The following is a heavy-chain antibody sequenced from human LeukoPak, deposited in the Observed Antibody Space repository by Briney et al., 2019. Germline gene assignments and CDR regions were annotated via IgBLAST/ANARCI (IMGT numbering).Heavy chain of an antibody. J-gene: IGHJ6*03. CDR2: INTDGSST. CDR1: GFTFSSYW. Sequence: GGSLRLSFAASGFTFSSYWMHWVRQAPGKGLVWVSRINTDGSSTSYADSVKGRFTISRDNAKNTLYLQMNSLRAEDTAVYYCARWYQLLRHEYYYYYMDVWGKGTTVTVSS. V-gene: IGHV3-74*01. CDR3: ARWYQLLRHEYYYYYMDV. D-gene: IGHD2-2*01.